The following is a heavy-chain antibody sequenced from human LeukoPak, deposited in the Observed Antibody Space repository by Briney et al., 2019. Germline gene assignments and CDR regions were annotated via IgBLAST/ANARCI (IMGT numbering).Heavy chain of an antibody. Sequence: ASVKVSCKASGYTFTGYYMHWVRQAPGQGLEWMGRINPNSGGTNYAQKFQGRVTMTRDTSISTAYMELSRLRSDDTAVYYCARYDCSGGSCYFDYWGQGTLVTVSS. V-gene: IGHV1-2*06. CDR2: INPNSGGT. J-gene: IGHJ4*02. CDR3: ARYDCSGGSCYFDY. D-gene: IGHD2-15*01. CDR1: GYTFTGYY.